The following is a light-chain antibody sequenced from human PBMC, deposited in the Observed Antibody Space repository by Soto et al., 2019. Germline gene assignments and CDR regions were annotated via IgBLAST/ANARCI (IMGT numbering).Light chain of an antibody. J-gene: IGKJ3*01. V-gene: IGKV3-20*01. Sequence: EIVLTQSPGTLSLSPGERATLSCRASQSVSSSYLGWYQQKPGQAPRLLIYDASSRATGVPDRFSVGGSGPDFTLTISRLEPEDFSGYYCQRYAMSPPFTFGPGTKVDIK. CDR3: QRYAMSPPFT. CDR1: QSVSSSY. CDR2: DAS.